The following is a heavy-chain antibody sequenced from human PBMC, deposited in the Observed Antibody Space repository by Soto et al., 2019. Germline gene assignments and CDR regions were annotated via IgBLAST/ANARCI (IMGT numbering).Heavy chain of an antibody. CDR2: IGTDGGT. CDR3: ARAYYDSSGYPVGGMDV. J-gene: IGHJ6*02. D-gene: IGHD3-22*01. Sequence: PGGSLRLAGAASGLTFTRYDMHWVRLTAGKGLEWVSSIGTDGGTYYVDSVKGRFTISREDDKNSVYLQMNSLGAGDTAVYYCARAYYDSSGYPVGGMDVWGQGTMVTVS. CDR1: GLTFTRYD. V-gene: IGHV3-13*01.